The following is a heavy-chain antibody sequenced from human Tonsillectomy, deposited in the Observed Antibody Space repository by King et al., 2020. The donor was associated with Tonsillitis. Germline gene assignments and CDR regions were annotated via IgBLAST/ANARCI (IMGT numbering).Heavy chain of an antibody. CDR1: GYSFTSYW. CDR2: IYPGDSDT. V-gene: IGHV5-51*03. J-gene: IGHJ2*01. CDR3: ARATYYYDSSGYYSHWYFDL. D-gene: IGHD3-22*01. Sequence: VQLVESGAEVKKPGESLTISCKGSGYSFTSYWIGWVRQMPGKGLEWMGIIYPGDSDTRYSPSFQGQVTISADKSISTAYLQWSSLKASDTAMYYCARATYYYDSSGYYSHWYFDLWGRGTLVTVSS.